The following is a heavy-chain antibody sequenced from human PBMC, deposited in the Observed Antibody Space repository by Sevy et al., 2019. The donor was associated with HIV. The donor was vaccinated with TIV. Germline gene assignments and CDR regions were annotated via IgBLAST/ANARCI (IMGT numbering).Heavy chain of an antibody. V-gene: IGHV3-48*03. D-gene: IGHD6-19*01. CDR1: GFTFSSYE. CDR2: ISSSGSTI. CDR3: AREAVALDY. Sequence: GGSLRLSCAASGFTFSSYEMNWVRQAPGKGLEWVSYISSSGSTIYYADSMKGRFTISRDNAKNSLYLQMNSLRAEDTAVYYCAREAVALDYWGQGTLVTVSS. J-gene: IGHJ4*01.